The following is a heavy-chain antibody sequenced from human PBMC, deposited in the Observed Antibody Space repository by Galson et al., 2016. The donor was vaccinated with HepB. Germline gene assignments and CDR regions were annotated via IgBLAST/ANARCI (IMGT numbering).Heavy chain of an antibody. CDR2: VSHNGYT. D-gene: IGHD1-20*01. CDR1: GGSFSAHY. V-gene: IGHV4-34*01. J-gene: IGHJ3*01. CDR3: ARVRITERVVVPTGYNALDV. Sequence: ETLSLTCAVSGGSFSAHYWNWIRQPPGKGLEWIGEVSHNGYTNYNPSLKSRVTMSADASTNQVSLSLTSVTATDTALYYCARVRITERVVVPTGYNALDVWGPGTMVTVSS.